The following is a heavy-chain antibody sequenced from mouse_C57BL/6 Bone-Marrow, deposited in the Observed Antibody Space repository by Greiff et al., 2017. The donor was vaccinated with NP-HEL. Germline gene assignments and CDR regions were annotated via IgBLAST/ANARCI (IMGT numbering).Heavy chain of an antibody. J-gene: IGHJ1*03. CDR3: AVIYYDNERGYFDV. CDR1: GFSLTSYG. Sequence: QVQLKESGPGLVQPSQSLSITCTVSGFSLTSYGVHWVRQSPGKGLEWLGVIWRGGSTDYNVAFMSRLSITKDNSKSQVFFKMNSLQADDTATHYCAVIYYDNERGYFDVWGTGTTVTVSS. V-gene: IGHV2-5*01. D-gene: IGHD2-4*01. CDR2: IWRGGST.